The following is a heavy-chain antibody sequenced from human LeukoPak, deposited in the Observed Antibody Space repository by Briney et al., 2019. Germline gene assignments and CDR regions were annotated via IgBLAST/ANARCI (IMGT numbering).Heavy chain of an antibody. Sequence: ASVKVSCKASGYTFTSYYMHWVRQAPGQGLEWMGIINPSGGSASYAQKFQGRVTMTRDMSTSTVYMELSSLRSEDTAVYYCARDSKNYYDSSGYNYWGQGTLVTVSS. V-gene: IGHV1-46*01. J-gene: IGHJ4*02. CDR2: INPSGGSA. CDR1: GYTFTSYY. CDR3: ARDSKNYYDSSGYNY. D-gene: IGHD3-22*01.